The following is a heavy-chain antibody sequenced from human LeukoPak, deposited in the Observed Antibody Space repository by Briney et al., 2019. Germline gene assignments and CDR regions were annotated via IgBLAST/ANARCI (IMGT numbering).Heavy chain of an antibody. D-gene: IGHD1-26*01. CDR1: GYSFNTYW. V-gene: IGHV5-51*01. Sequence: GESLKISCKGSGYSFNTYWIGWVRQMPGKGLEGMGIIYPGDSDTRYSPSFQGQVTISADKSISTAYLQWSSLKASDTAMYYCARVADSGSNGNYFDYWGQGTLVTVSS. J-gene: IGHJ4*02. CDR3: ARVADSGSNGNYFDY. CDR2: IYPGDSDT.